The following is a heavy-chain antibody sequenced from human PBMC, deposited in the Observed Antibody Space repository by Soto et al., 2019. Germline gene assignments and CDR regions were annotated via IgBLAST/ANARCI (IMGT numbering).Heavy chain of an antibody. CDR3: ARHRDTYYYDSSGSIDY. CDR2: IYYSGST. Sequence: SETLSLTCTVLGGSISSGGYYWSWIRQHPGKGLEWIGYIYYSGSTYYNPSLKSRVTISVDTSKNQFSLKLSSVTAADTAVYYCARHRDTYYYDSSGSIDYWGQGTLVTVSS. J-gene: IGHJ4*02. D-gene: IGHD3-22*01. CDR1: GGSISSGGYY. V-gene: IGHV4-39*01.